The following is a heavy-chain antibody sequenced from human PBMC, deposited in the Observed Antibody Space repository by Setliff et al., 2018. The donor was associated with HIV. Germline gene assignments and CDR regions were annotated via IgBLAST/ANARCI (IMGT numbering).Heavy chain of an antibody. CDR1: GYIFTTYG. CDR3: ASCMAGHYYYYMDV. CDR2: ISVYNGNT. J-gene: IGHJ6*03. Sequence: ASVKVSCKASGYIFTTYGITWVRQAPGQGLEWMGWISVYNGNTKYAQKFQGRVTMTTDTSTSTAYMELRSLRSDDTAVYYCASCMAGHYYYYMDVWGKGTTVTVSS. V-gene: IGHV1-18*01. D-gene: IGHD6-19*01.